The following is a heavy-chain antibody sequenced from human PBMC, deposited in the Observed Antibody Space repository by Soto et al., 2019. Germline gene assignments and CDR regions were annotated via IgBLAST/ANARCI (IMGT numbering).Heavy chain of an antibody. CDR2: IIPILGIA. CDR1: GGTFSSYT. V-gene: IGHV1-69*02. Sequence: QVQLVQSGAEVKKPGSSVKVSCKASGGTFSSYTISWVRQAPGQGLEWMGRIIPILGIANYAQKFQGRVTMTVDKSAITAYIELSSLRSEDTAVYYCARAVAGTFDYSGQGALGTVFS. J-gene: IGHJ4*02. D-gene: IGHD6-19*01. CDR3: ARAVAGTFDY.